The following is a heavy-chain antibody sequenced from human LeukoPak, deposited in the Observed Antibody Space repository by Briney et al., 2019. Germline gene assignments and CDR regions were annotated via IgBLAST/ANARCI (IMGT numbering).Heavy chain of an antibody. V-gene: IGHV2-5*01. CDR2: IYWNDDK. CDR1: GFSLSTSGVG. J-gene: IGHJ4*02. D-gene: IGHD2-15*01. Sequence: SGPTLVNPTQTLTLTCTFSGFSLSTSGVGVGWIRQPPGKALEWLALIYWNDDKRYSPSLKSRLTITKDTSKNQVVLTMTNMDPVDTAIYYCAHTDQVVVAVTLFDYWGQGTLVTVSS. CDR3: AHTDQVVVAVTLFDY.